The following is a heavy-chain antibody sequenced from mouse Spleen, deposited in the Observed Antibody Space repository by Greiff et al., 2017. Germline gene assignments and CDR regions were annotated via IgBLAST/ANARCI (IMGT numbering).Heavy chain of an antibody. CDR3: ARRGGYDGDYFDY. CDR1: GFTFSSYA. CDR2: ISSGGGNT. V-gene: IGHV5-9-3*01. D-gene: IGHD2-14*01. J-gene: IGHJ2*01. Sequence: EVQLVESGGGLVKLGGSLKLSCAASGFTFSSYAMSWVRQTPEKRLEWVATISSGGGNTYYPDSVKGRFTISRDNAKNTLYLQMSSLKSEDTAMYYCARRGGYDGDYFDYWGQGTTLTVSS.